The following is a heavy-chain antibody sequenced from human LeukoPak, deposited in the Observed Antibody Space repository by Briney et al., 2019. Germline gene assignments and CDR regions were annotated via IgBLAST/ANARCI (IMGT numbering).Heavy chain of an antibody. D-gene: IGHD4-17*01. J-gene: IGHJ5*01. Sequence: PSETLSLTCAVYGGSFSGYYWTWIRQPPGKGLEWIGEINHSGRTKYNPSLKSRVTMSSDTSKNQVSLKLSSVTAADTAVYYCARGSYGDYDNWLDCWGQGTLVTVSS. CDR1: GGSFSGYY. CDR2: INHSGRT. V-gene: IGHV4-34*01. CDR3: ARGSYGDYDNWLDC.